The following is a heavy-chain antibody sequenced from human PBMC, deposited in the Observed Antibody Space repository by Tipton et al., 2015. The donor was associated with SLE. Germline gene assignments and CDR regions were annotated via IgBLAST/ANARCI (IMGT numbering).Heavy chain of an antibody. J-gene: IGHJ4*02. CDR1: GGSLSDYY. D-gene: IGHD1-26*01. CDR2: IYYSEST. CDR3: ERAGAMGAVAVY. Sequence: TLSLTCAVYGGSLSDYYWSWIRQPPGKGLEWIGNIYYSESTNYNPYLKSRVSISRDTSKNQFSLKLTPVTAEDTAVYYCERAGAMGAVAVYWGQGTLVPAYS. V-gene: IGHV4-59*12.